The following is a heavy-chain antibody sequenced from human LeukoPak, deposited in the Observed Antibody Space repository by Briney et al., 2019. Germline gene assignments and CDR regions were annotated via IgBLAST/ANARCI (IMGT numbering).Heavy chain of an antibody. CDR2: IYHSGST. Sequence: SETLSLTCNVSGGSISSGRYYWGWIRQPPGKGLEWIGSIYHSGSTYYNPSLKSRVTISVDTSKNQFSLKLSSMTAADTAVYYCARAGYCTNGVCYLSYTKFDYWGQGTLVTVSS. CDR3: ARAGYCTNGVCYLSYTKFDY. CDR1: GGSISSGRYY. D-gene: IGHD2-8*01. J-gene: IGHJ4*02. V-gene: IGHV4-39*07.